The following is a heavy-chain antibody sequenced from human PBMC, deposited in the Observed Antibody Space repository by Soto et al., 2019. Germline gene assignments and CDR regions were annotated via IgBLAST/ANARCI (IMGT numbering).Heavy chain of an antibody. Sequence: GGSLRLSCAASGFTFSSYSMNWVRQAPGKGLEWVSSISSSSSYIYYADSVKGRFTISRDNAKNSLYLQMNSLRAEDTAVYYCARDRAPADSGISKTYYYYMDVWGKGTTVTVSS. J-gene: IGHJ6*03. D-gene: IGHD3-10*01. V-gene: IGHV3-21*01. CDR1: GFTFSSYS. CDR2: ISSSSSYI. CDR3: ARDRAPADSGISKTYYYYMDV.